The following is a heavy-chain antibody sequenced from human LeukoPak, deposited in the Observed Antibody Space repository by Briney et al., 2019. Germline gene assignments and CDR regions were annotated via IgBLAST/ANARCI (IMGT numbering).Heavy chain of an antibody. CDR3: ARDHRYKKPSLAYRRFDL. CDR2: ISSSSSTI. J-gene: IGHJ5*02. D-gene: IGHD2-2*02. V-gene: IGHV3-48*04. CDR1: GFTFSSYS. Sequence: GGSLRLSCAASGFTFSSYSMNWVRQAPGKGLEWVSYISSSSSTIYYADSVKGRFTISRDNAQSSLYLEMNSLRAEDTAVYYCARDHRYKKPSLAYRRFDLWGPGTLITVSS.